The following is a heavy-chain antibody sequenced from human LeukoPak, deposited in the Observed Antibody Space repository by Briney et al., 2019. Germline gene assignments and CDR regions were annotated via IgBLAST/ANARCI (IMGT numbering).Heavy chain of an antibody. D-gene: IGHD1-7*01. CDR1: GFTFNIYN. J-gene: IGHJ3*02. V-gene: IGHV3-48*04. Sequence: GGSLRLSCAASGFTFNIYNMNWVRQAPGKGLEWVSSISSSGSPIYYTDSVKGRFAISRDNAKNSLYLQMNSLRAEDTAVYYCARDLNSWAFDIWGQGTIVTVSS. CDR3: ARDLNSWAFDI. CDR2: ISSSGSPI.